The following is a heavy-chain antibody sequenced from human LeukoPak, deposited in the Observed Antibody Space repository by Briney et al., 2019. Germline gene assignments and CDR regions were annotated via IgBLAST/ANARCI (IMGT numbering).Heavy chain of an antibody. CDR3: AKGYCTNGVCYFDY. Sequence: GGSLRLSCAASGFTFDDYGMSWVRQAPGKGLEWVSGINWNGGSTGYADSVKGRFTISRDNSKNTLYLQMNSLRAEDTAVYYCAKGYCTNGVCYFDYWGQGTLVTVSP. D-gene: IGHD2-8*01. J-gene: IGHJ4*02. CDR1: GFTFDDYG. V-gene: IGHV3-20*04. CDR2: INWNGGST.